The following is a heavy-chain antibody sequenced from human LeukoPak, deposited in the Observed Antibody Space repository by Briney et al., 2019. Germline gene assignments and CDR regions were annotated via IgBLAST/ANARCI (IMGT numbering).Heavy chain of an antibody. J-gene: IGHJ4*02. CDR2: ISGSGSST. D-gene: IGHD5-24*01. Sequence: PSETLSLTCAVYGGSFSGSYWSWIRQAPGKGLEWVSAISGSGSSTYYADSVKGRFTISRDNSKNTLYLQMNSLRAEDTALYYCAKRDGYNSNPLKDWGQGTLVTVSS. V-gene: IGHV3-23*01. CDR1: GGSFSGSY. CDR3: AKRDGYNSNPLKD.